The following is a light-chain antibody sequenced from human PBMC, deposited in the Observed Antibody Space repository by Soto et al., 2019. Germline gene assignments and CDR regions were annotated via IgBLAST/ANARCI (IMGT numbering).Light chain of an antibody. CDR3: QQYNTYSA. CDR2: AAS. CDR1: QSISTY. Sequence: DIQMTQTPSSLSASVGDRVTITCRASQSISTYLNWYQQTPGKAPKLLIYAASSLQSGVPSRFSGSGSGTEFTLTISSLQPDDFATYYCQQYNTYSAFGQGTKVDIK. V-gene: IGKV1-39*01. J-gene: IGKJ1*01.